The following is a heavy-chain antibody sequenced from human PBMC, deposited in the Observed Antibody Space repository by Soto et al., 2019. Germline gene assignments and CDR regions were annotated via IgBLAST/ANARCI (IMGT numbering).Heavy chain of an antibody. CDR2: IYYSGST. CDR3: ARLTYYYDSSGYYWYNWFDP. CDR1: GGSISSYY. Sequence: SETLSLTCTVSGGSISSYYWSWIRQPPGKGLEWIGYIYYSGSTNYNPSLKSRVTISVDTSKNQFSLKLSSVTAADTAVYYCARLTYYYDSSGYYWYNWFDPWGQGTLVTVS. D-gene: IGHD3-22*01. V-gene: IGHV4-59*08. J-gene: IGHJ5*02.